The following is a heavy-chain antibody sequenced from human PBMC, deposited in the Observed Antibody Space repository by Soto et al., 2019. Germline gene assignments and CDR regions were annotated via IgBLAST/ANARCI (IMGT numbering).Heavy chain of an antibody. D-gene: IGHD3-22*01. CDR2: ISYDGSNK. CDR3: ARDPLSGGGYYDSSGYFDY. CDR1: GFTFSSYA. V-gene: IGHV3-30*04. Sequence: GGSLRLSCAASGFTFSSYAMHWVRQAPGKGLEWVAVISYDGSNKYYADSVKGRFTISRDNSENTLYLQMNSLRAEDTAVYYCARDPLSGGGYYDSSGYFDYWGQGTLVTVSS. J-gene: IGHJ4*02.